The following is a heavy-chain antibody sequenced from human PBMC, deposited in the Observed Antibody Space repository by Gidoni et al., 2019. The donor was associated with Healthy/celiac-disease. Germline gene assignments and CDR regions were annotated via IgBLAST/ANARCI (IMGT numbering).Heavy chain of an antibody. V-gene: IGHV3-33*01. CDR3: ARDQYCSSTSCFGIFDY. CDR2: IWYDGSNK. J-gene: IGHJ4*02. Sequence: QVQLVESGGGVVQPGRSLRLSCAASGFTFSSYGMHWVRQAPGKGLEWVAVIWYDGSNKYYADSVKGRFTISRDNSKNTLYLQMNSLRAEDTAVYYCARDQYCSSTSCFGIFDYWGQGTLVTVSS. CDR1: GFTFSSYG. D-gene: IGHD2-2*01.